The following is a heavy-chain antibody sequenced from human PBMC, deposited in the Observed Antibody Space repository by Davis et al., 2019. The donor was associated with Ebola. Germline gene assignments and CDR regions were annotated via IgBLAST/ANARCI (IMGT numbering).Heavy chain of an antibody. CDR1: GFSFSTYW. CDR3: ARIGPGGWYIDY. D-gene: IGHD6-19*01. J-gene: IGHJ4*02. V-gene: IGHV3-23*01. CDR2: ISGSGGST. Sequence: PGGSLRLSCAASGFSFSTYWMTWVRQAPGKGLEWVSAISGSGGSTYYADTVKGRFTISRDNSKNTLYLQMNSLRAEDTAVYYCARIGPGGWYIDYWGQGTLVTVSS.